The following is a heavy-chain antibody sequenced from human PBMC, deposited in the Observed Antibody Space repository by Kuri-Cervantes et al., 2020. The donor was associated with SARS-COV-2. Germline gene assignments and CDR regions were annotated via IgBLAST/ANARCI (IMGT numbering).Heavy chain of an antibody. CDR3: ASHCSSTSCSLYYYYYYMDV. D-gene: IGHD2-2*01. J-gene: IGHJ6*03. V-gene: IGHV3-53*01. CDR1: GFTVSSNY. CDR2: IYSGGST. Sequence: GESLKISCAAPGFTVSSNYMSWVRQAPGKGLEWVSVIYSGGSTYYADSVKGRFTISRDNSKNTLYLQMNSLRAEDTAVYYCASHCSSTSCSLYYYYYYMDVWGKGTTVTVSS.